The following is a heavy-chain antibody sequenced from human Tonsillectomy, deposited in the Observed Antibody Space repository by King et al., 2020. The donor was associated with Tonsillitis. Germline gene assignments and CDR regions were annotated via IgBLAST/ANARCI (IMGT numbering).Heavy chain of an antibody. CDR3: ARNYDYDAFDI. D-gene: IGHD3-16*01. Sequence: QLQESGPGLVKPSETLSLTCTVSGYSISSGYYWGWIRQPPGKGLEWIGSIYHSGSTYYNPSFKSRVTMSVDTSKNQFSLKLSSVTATDTAVYYCARNYDYDAFDIWGQGTMVTVSS. V-gene: IGHV4-38-2*02. CDR1: GYSISSGYY. CDR2: IYHSGST. J-gene: IGHJ3*02.